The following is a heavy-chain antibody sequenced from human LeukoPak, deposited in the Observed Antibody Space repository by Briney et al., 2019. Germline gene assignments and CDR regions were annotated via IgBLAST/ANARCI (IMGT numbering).Heavy chain of an antibody. D-gene: IGHD1-1*01. Sequence: GGSLRLSCAASGLTFDDYAMHWVRQAPGKGLEWVSGISWNSGSIGYADSVKGRFTISRDNAKNSLYLQMNSLRAEDTALYYCAKDGYDYWGQGTLVTVSS. CDR1: GLTFDDYA. J-gene: IGHJ4*02. CDR2: ISWNSGSI. V-gene: IGHV3-9*01. CDR3: AKDGYDY.